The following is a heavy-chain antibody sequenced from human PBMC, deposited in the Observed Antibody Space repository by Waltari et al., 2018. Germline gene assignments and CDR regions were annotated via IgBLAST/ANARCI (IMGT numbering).Heavy chain of an antibody. CDR2: IYYSGST. CDR1: GGSISSSSYY. J-gene: IGHJ6*02. D-gene: IGHD1-1*01. V-gene: IGHV4-39*07. CDR3: ARDSPKLESYGMDV. Sequence: QLQLQESGPGLVKPSETLSLTCTVSGGSISSSSYYWGWIRQPPGKGLEWIGSIYYSGSTYYHPSLKSRVTISVDTSKNQFSLKLSSVTAADTAVYYCARDSPKLESYGMDVWGQGTTVTVSS.